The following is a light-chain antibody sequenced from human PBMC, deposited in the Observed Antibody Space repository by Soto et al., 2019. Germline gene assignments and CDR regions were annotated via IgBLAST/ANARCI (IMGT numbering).Light chain of an antibody. Sequence: EIVLTQSPGTLSLSPGERATLSCRASQSVSSSYLAWYQQKPSQAPRLLIYGASSRDTGIPDRFSGSGSGTDFTLTISRLEPEDVAVYYCQQYGSSPGITFGQGTRLEIK. CDR1: QSVSSSY. CDR2: GAS. V-gene: IGKV3-20*01. J-gene: IGKJ5*01. CDR3: QQYGSSPGIT.